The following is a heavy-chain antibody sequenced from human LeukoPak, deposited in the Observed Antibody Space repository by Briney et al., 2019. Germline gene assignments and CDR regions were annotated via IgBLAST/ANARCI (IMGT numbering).Heavy chain of an antibody. CDR1: GYTFTSYG. D-gene: IGHD3-3*01. CDR2: IIIYNGNT. Sequence: ASVKVSCKASGYTFTSYGISWVRQAPGQGLEWMRWIIIYNGNTDYAQKLRGRVTMTTDTSTSTAYLELRGLRSDDTAVYYCARITYDFWSGYYMPDDPWGQGTLVTVSS. V-gene: IGHV1-18*01. J-gene: IGHJ5*02. CDR3: ARITYDFWSGYYMPDDP.